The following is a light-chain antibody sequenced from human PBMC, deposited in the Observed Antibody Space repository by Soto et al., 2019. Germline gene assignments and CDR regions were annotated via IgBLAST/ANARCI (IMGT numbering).Light chain of an antibody. Sequence: IVLTLSPATLSLSPGERATLSCRASQSVSSYLAWYQQKPGQAPRLLIYDASNRATGIPARFSGSGSGTDFTLTISSLEPEDFAVYYCQQRSNWPPTFGQGTRLEV. CDR1: QSVSSY. CDR2: DAS. J-gene: IGKJ5*01. CDR3: QQRSNWPPT. V-gene: IGKV3-11*01.